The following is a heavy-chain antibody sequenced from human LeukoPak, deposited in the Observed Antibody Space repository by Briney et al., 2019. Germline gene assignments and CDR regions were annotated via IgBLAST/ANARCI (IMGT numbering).Heavy chain of an antibody. J-gene: IGHJ4*02. V-gene: IGHV3-23*01. CDR2: ISGSGGST. CDR1: GFTFSSYA. Sequence: GGSLGLSCAASGFTFSSYAMSWVRQAPGKGLEWVSAISGSGGSTYYADSVKGRFTISRDNSKNTLYLQMNSLRAEDTAVYYCAKVFPRQYCSSTSCYKYFDYWGQGTLVTVSS. CDR3: AKVFPRQYCSSTSCYKYFDY. D-gene: IGHD2-2*02.